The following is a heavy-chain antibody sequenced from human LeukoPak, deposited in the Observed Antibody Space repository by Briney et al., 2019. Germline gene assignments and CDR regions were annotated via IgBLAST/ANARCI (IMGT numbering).Heavy chain of an antibody. CDR2: ISDDGSSK. CDR1: GFTFSNHA. V-gene: IGHV3-30*04. D-gene: IGHD2-2*03. J-gene: IGHJ3*02. CDR3: ARVDDLDAFDM. Sequence: GGSLRLSCVPSGFTFSNHAMHWVRQGPGKGLEWVAVISDDGSSKFYADSVKGRFTIFRDNSKNTLFLQINSLRPEDTAVYYCARVDDLDAFDMWGQGTLVTVSS.